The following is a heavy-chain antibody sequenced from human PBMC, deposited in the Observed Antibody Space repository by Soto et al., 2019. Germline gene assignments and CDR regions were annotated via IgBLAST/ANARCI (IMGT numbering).Heavy chain of an antibody. CDR2: INHSGST. D-gene: IGHD5-12*01. Sequence: SETLSLTCAVYGGSFSGYYWSWIRQPPGKGLEWIGEINHSGSTNYNPSLKSRVTISIDTSKNQFSLKLSSVTAADTAVYYCARHPARYSGYDYNFDYWGQGTLVTVSS. V-gene: IGHV4-34*01. J-gene: IGHJ4*02. CDR3: ARHPARYSGYDYNFDY. CDR1: GGSFSGYY.